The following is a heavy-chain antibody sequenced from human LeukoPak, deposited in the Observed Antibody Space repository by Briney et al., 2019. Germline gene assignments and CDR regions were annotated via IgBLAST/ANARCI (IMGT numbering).Heavy chain of an antibody. CDR2: ISGSGGST. D-gene: IGHD5-12*01. CDR3: AKDFRGYDNY. J-gene: IGHJ4*02. V-gene: IGHV3-23*01. CDR1: GFTFSSYA. Sequence: PGGSLRLSCAASGFTFSSYAMSWVRQAPGRGLEWVSAISGSGGSTYYADSVKGRFTVSRDNSKNTLYLQMNSLRAEDTAVYYCAKDFRGYDNYWGQGTLVTVSS.